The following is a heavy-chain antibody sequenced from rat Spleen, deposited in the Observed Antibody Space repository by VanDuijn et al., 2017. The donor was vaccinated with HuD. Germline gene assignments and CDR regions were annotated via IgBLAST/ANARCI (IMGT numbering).Heavy chain of an antibody. D-gene: IGHD5-1*01. V-gene: IGHV2-30*01. CDR3: TRAPGKGYVMDA. J-gene: IGHJ4*01. Sequence: QVQLKESGPALVQPSQTLSLTCTVSGFSLTSYNVHWVRQTTGKGLEWMGAIWSGGSTEYNSGLKSRLSISRDTSKSQVFLKMNSLQTEDTAIYYCTRAPGKGYVMDAWGQGTAVTVSS. CDR1: GFSLTSYN. CDR2: IWSGGST.